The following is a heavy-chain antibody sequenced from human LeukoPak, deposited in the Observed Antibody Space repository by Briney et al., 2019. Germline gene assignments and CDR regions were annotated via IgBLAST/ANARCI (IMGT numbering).Heavy chain of an antibody. V-gene: IGHV4-39*07. Sequence: SETLSLTCIVSGGSISTSDNYWGWIRQPPGKGLEWIGSMHNTMSTYYNPSLKSRVTISVDTSKNQFSLKLSSVTAADTAVYYCAREHSSGSHYLENWGQGTLVTVSS. CDR3: AREHSSGSHYLEN. CDR1: GGSISTSDNY. J-gene: IGHJ4*02. D-gene: IGHD6-19*01. CDR2: MHNTMST.